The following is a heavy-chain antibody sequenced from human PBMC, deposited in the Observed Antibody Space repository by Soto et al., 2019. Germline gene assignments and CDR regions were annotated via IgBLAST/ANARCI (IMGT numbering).Heavy chain of an antibody. V-gene: IGHV4-30-2*01. CDR1: GGSISSGGDS. J-gene: IGHJ5*02. CDR2: IYHSGST. CDR3: ARAVPHHGSSGWFDP. Sequence: QLQLQESGSGLVKPSQTLSLTCAVSGGSISSGGDSWSWIRQPPGKGLEWIGYIYHSGSTYYNPSLKSRVTISVDRSKNQFSLRLSSVTAADTAVYYCARAVPHHGSSGWFDPWGHGTLVTVSS. D-gene: IGHD3-10*01.